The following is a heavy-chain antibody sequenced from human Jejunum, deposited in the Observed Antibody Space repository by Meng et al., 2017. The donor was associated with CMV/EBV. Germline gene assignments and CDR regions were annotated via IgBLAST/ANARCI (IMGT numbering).Heavy chain of an antibody. CDR1: GFTVGTHY. Sequence: APGFTVGTHYMNGVRQAPGKGLEWVSIIFSDGTTYYADSVKGRFTISRDTSKNTVYLQMNSLRPEDTAVYHCARDSHSNIRASDWGPGTLVTVSS. CDR2: IFSDGTT. J-gene: IGHJ4*02. D-gene: IGHD1/OR15-1a*01. CDR3: ARDSHSNIRASD. V-gene: IGHV3-53*01.